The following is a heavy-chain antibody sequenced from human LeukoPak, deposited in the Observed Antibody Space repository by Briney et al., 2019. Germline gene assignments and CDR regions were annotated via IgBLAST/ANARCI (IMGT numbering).Heavy chain of an antibody. CDR3: ARADGGPYYYDSSGYYYVLDY. J-gene: IGHJ4*02. CDR1: GFTFSSYA. CDR2: ISYDGSNK. V-gene: IGHV3-30-3*01. D-gene: IGHD3-22*01. Sequence: QSGGSLRLSCAASGFTFSSYAMHWVRQAPGKGLEWVAVISYDGSNKYYADSVKGRFTISRDDSKNTLYLQMNSLRAEDTAVYYCARADGGPYYYDSSGYYYVLDYWGQGTLVTVSS.